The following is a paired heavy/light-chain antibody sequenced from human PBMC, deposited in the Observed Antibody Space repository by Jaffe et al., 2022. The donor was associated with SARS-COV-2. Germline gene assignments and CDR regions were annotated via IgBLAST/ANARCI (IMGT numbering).Light chain of an antibody. Sequence: SSELTQDPAVSVALGQTVRITCQGDSLRSYSASWYQQKPGQAPVLVMYGKNNRPSGIPDRFSGSSSGNTASLTITGAQAEDEADYHCNSRDSNNYHLVFGGGTKVTVL. CDR2: GKN. V-gene: IGLV3-19*01. CDR3: NSRDSNNYHLV. J-gene: IGLJ2*01. CDR1: SLRSYS.
Heavy chain of an antibody. Sequence: QVQLVESGGGLVKPGGSLRLSCAASGFTFSDYYMTWIRQAPGKGLEWVSYISSSGSTIYYPDSVKGRFTISRDNAKNSLYLQMNSLRAEDTAVYYCARDMGLISLDAFDIWGQGTMVTVSS. CDR3: ARDMGLISLDAFDI. V-gene: IGHV3-11*01. CDR2: ISSSGSTI. CDR1: GFTFSDYY. D-gene: IGHD1-26*01. J-gene: IGHJ3*02.